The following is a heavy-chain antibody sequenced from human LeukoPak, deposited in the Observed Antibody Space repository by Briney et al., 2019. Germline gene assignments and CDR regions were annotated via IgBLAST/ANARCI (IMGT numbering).Heavy chain of an antibody. V-gene: IGHV1-2*06. D-gene: IGHD1-26*01. CDR1: GYTFTGYY. CDR2: INANTGGT. CDR3: ARDGWDAPGTLDF. J-gene: IGHJ4*02. Sequence: ASVKVSCKASGYTFTGYYIHWVRQAPGQGLEWMGRINANTGGTNYEQKFKGRVTMIRETSISTAYMELTRLTSDARAVSYCARDGWDAPGTLDFWGQGTLVTVSS.